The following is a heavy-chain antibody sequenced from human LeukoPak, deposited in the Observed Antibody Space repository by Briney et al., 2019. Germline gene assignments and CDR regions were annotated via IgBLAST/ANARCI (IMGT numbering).Heavy chain of an antibody. CDR3: ARRIDTAMVGTIFDY. V-gene: IGHV4-59*08. J-gene: IGHJ4*02. CDR1: GGSISRYY. CDR2: IYYSGST. D-gene: IGHD5-18*01. Sequence: PSETLSLTCTVTGGSISRYYWSWLRQPPGKGLEGIGYIYYSGSTNYNPSLKSRVTISVDTSKNQFSLKLSSVTAADTAVYYCARRIDTAMVGTIFDYWGQGTLVTVSS.